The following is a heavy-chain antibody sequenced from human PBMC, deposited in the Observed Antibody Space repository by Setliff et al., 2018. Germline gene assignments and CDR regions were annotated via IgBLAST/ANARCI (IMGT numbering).Heavy chain of an antibody. CDR2: IYDTGST. J-gene: IGHJ3*01. CDR3: ARHGPTRTDSWFDSFDV. V-gene: IGHV4-59*08. CDR1: DGSISNAY. Sequence: SETLSLTCTVSDGSISNAYWSWIRQSPGKGLEWIGYIYDTGSTNSDPSLKSRVTMSVDTSKNRVSLKMTSVTAADTAVYYCARHGPTRTDSWFDSFDVWGQGTKVTVSS. D-gene: IGHD3-10*01.